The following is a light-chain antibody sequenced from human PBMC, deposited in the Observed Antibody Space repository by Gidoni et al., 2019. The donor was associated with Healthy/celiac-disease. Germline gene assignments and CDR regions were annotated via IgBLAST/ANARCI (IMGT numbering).Light chain of an antibody. J-gene: IGKJ1*01. CDR2: GAS. CDR1: QSVSSSY. V-gene: IGKV3-20*01. Sequence: EIVLTQSPGTLSLSPGERATLSCRASQSVSSSYLAWYQQKPGQAPRLLIYGASSRATGIPDRFIGSGSKTDFTLTIIRLEPEDFAVYYCQQYGSSPPRWTFGQGTKVEIK. CDR3: QQYGSSPPRWT.